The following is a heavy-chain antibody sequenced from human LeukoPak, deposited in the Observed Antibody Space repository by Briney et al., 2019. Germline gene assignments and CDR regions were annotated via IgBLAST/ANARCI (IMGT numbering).Heavy chain of an antibody. CDR1: GFTFSSYA. V-gene: IGHV3-23*01. CDR2: ISGSGGST. J-gene: IGHJ4*02. CDR3: AKAADYYDSSGYYPSGTIFDY. D-gene: IGHD3-22*01. Sequence: GGSLRLSCAASGFTFSSYAMSWVRQAPGKGLEWVSAISGSGGSTYYADSVKGRFTISRDNSKNTLYLQMNSLRAEDTAVYYCAKAADYYDSSGYYPSGTIFDYWGQGTLVTVS.